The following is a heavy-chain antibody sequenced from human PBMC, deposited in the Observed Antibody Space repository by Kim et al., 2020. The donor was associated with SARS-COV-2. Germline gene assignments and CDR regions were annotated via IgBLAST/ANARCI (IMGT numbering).Heavy chain of an antibody. J-gene: IGHJ3*02. D-gene: IGHD1-26*01. V-gene: IGHV4-59*01. Sequence: YTPSLKSRVTISVDTSKNECSLKLSPVTAGDTAVYYCARYIVGATDAFDIWGQGTMVTVSS. CDR3: ARYIVGATDAFDI.